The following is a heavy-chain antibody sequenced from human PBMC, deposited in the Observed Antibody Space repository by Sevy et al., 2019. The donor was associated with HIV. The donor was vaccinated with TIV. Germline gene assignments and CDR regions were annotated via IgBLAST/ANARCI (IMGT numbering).Heavy chain of an antibody. Sequence: GGSLRLSCAASGFTFSDHYMEWVRQAPGKGLEWVGRTRNKADSYTTEYATSVKGRFTISRDDSKNSLYLQMNSLKTEDTAVYYCATHAGIAAAGRVFDYWGQGTLVTVSS. J-gene: IGHJ4*02. CDR2: TRNKADSYTT. V-gene: IGHV3-72*01. CDR3: ATHAGIAAAGRVFDY. D-gene: IGHD6-13*01. CDR1: GFTFSDHY.